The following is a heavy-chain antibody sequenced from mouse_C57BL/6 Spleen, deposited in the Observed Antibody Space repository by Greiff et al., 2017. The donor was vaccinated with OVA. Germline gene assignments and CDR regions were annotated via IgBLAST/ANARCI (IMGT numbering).Heavy chain of an antibody. CDR1: GFTFSSYA. CDR2: ISSGGDYI. Sequence: DVQLVESGEGLVKPGGSLKLSCAASGFTFSSYAMSWVRQTPEKRLEWVAYISSGGDYIYYADTVKGRFTISRDNARNTLYLQMSSLKSEDTAMYYCTREAYDGYFDYWGQGTTLTVSS. V-gene: IGHV5-9-1*02. D-gene: IGHD2-3*01. CDR3: TREAYDGYFDY. J-gene: IGHJ2*01.